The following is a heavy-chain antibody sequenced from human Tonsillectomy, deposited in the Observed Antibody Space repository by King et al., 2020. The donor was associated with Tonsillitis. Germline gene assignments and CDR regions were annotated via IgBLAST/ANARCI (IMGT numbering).Heavy chain of an antibody. V-gene: IGHV1-2*02. CDR1: GYTFTGYY. D-gene: IGHD1-26*01. Sequence: VQLVESGAEVKKPGASVKVSCKASGYTFTGYYIHWVRQAPGQGLEWMGWINPNRGGTNYAQKFHGRVTMTRDTSISTAYMELSRLRSNDTAVYYCARDRSGNYYRRLIGETFDYWGQGTLVTVSS. CDR2: INPNRGGT. J-gene: IGHJ4*02. CDR3: ARDRSGNYYRRLIGETFDY.